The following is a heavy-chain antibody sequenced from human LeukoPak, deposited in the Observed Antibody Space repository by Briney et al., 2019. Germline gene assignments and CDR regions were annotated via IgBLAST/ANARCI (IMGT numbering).Heavy chain of an antibody. D-gene: IGHD5-18*01. CDR2: ISSDGITT. Sequence: GGSLRLSCAASGFTFSSSWMHWVRQVPGKGLVWVSRISSDGITTNYADSVKGRFTISRDNSKNTLYLQMNSLRAEDAAVYYCARSNVDTAMAFDYWGQGTLVTVSS. CDR1: GFTFSSSW. J-gene: IGHJ4*02. CDR3: ARSNVDTAMAFDY. V-gene: IGHV3-74*01.